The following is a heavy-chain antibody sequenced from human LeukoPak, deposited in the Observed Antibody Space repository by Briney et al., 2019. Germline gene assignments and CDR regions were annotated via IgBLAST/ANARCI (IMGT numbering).Heavy chain of an antibody. CDR1: GFTFSNYV. V-gene: IGHV3-7*03. J-gene: IGHJ4*02. CDR2: IRSDGVEK. D-gene: IGHD5-12*01. CDR3: AREFTGYGNTDY. Sequence: GGSLRLSCAASGFTFSNYVMSWVRQAPGKGLEWVANIRSDGVEKYYVDSVRGRFTISTDIAKNTLYLQMNSLRADDTAVYYCAREFTGYGNTDYWGQGALVTVSS.